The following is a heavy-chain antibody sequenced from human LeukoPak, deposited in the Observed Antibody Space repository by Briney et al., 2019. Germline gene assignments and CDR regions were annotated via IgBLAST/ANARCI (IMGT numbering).Heavy chain of an antibody. J-gene: IGHJ6*01. CDR2: FDPEDGET. D-gene: IGHD3-10*01. Sequence: ASVKVSCKVSGYTLTELSMHWVRQAPGKGLEWMGGFDPEDGETIYAQKFQGRVTMTEDTSTDTAYMELSSLRSEDTAVYYCATLNCYGSGGYYNYGMDVWGEGTTVTVSS. CDR1: GYTLTELS. CDR3: ATLNCYGSGGYYNYGMDV. V-gene: IGHV1-24*01.